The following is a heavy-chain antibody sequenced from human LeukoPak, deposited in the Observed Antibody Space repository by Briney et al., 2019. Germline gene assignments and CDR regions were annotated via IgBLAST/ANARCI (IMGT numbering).Heavy chain of an antibody. Sequence: PSETLSLTCTVSGGSISSYYWSWIRQPPGKGLEWIGYIYYSGSTNYNPSLKSRFTISVDTSKNQFSLKLSSVTAADTAVYYCARSTVSEADYDYWGQGTLVTVSS. CDR3: ARSTVSEADYDY. J-gene: IGHJ4*02. D-gene: IGHD4-17*01. V-gene: IGHV4-59*01. CDR2: IYYSGST. CDR1: GGSISSYY.